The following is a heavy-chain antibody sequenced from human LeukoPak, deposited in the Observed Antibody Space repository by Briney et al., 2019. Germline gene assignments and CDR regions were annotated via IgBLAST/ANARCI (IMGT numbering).Heavy chain of an antibody. CDR3: ARHGNYDILTGRFFDY. CDR1: AGSSVNSNTYY. D-gene: IGHD3-9*01. J-gene: IGHJ4*02. CDR2: IYLGGKT. V-gene: IGHV4-39*01. Sequence: PSETLSLTCTVSAGSSVNSNTYYWAWIRQPPGKGLEWIGNIYLGGKTYYSPSLKSRVTISVDTSKNQFSLKLSSVTAADTAVYYCARHGNYDILTGRFFDYWGQGTLVTVSS.